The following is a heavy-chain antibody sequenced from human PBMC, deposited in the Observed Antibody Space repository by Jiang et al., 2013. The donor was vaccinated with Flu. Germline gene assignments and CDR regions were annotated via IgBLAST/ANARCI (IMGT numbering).Heavy chain of an antibody. CDR1: GYTFTSYG. D-gene: IGHD3-9*01. Sequence: SGAEVKKPGASVKVSCRASGYTFTSYGIGWVRQAPGQGLEWMGWISTYNDNRHYAQKVQGRVTMTTDTSTSTAYLELRSLRSDDTAVYYCAREFFDILTGQGGWFDPWGQGTLVTVSS. J-gene: IGHJ5*02. CDR2: ISTYNDNR. CDR3: AREFFDILTGQGGWFDP. V-gene: IGHV1-18*01.